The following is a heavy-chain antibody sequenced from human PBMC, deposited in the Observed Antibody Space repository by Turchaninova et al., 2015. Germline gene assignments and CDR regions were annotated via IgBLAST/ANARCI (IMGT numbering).Heavy chain of an antibody. CDR1: GFSLSTGGVG. J-gene: IGHJ1*01. Sequence: QITLKESGLTLVKPTPNLTLPCTVSGFSLSTGGVGVGWIRQPPGRALEWLALIYWDDDKRYSPSLKSRLTITKDTSKNQVVLSMTNMDPVDTATYYCAHRHIAEFQHWGQGTLVTVSS. CDR3: AHRHIAEFQH. CDR2: IYWDDDK. D-gene: IGHD6-13*01. V-gene: IGHV2-5*02.